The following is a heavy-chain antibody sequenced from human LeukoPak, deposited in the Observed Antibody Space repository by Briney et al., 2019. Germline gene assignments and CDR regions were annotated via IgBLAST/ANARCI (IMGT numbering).Heavy chain of an antibody. CDR2: ISYDGSNK. CDR3: ARDKQLVRGVISPHLDY. CDR1: GFTFSSYA. V-gene: IGHV3-30*04. J-gene: IGHJ4*02. Sequence: GGSLRLSCAASGFTFSSYAMHWVRQAPGKGLKGVAVISYDGSNKYYADSVKGRFTISRDNSKNTLYLQMNSLRAEGTAVYYCARDKQLVRGVISPHLDYWGQGTLVTVSS. D-gene: IGHD3-10*01.